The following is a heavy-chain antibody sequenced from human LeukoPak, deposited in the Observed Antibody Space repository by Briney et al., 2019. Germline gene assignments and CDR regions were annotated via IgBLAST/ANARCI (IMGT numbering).Heavy chain of an antibody. CDR2: INHSGST. Sequence: SETLSLTCDVYGGSFSGYYWRWIRQPPGKGLEWIGEINHSGSTNYNPSLKSRVTISVDTSKNQFSLKLSSVTAADTAVYYCARGPSSYGSGSYYNFYYYYYMDVWGKGTTVTVSS. D-gene: IGHD3-10*01. CDR3: ARGPSSYGSGSYYNFYYYYYMDV. V-gene: IGHV4-34*01. J-gene: IGHJ6*03. CDR1: GGSFSGYY.